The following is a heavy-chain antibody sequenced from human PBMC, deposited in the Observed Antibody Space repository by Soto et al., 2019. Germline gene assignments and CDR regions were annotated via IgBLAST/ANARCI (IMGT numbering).Heavy chain of an antibody. CDR2: FDPEDGET. D-gene: IGHD3-3*01. V-gene: IGHV1-24*01. Sequence: GASVKVSCKVSGYTLTELSMHWVRQAPGKGLEWMGGFDPEDGETIYAQKFQGRVTMTEDTSTDTAYMELSSLRSEDTAVYYCATSITIFGVVPDAFDIWGQGKMVTVSS. CDR1: GYTLTELS. J-gene: IGHJ3*02. CDR3: ATSITIFGVVPDAFDI.